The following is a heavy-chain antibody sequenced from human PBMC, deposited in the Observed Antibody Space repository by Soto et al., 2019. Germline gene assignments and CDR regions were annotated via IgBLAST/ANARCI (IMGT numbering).Heavy chain of an antibody. CDR1: GGSISSYY. V-gene: IGHV4-59*01. CDR2: IYYSGST. Sequence: SETLSLTCTVSGGSISSYYWSWIRQPPGKGLEWIGYIYYSGSTNYNPSLKSRVTISVDTSKNQFSLKLSSVTAADTAVYYCARVATMTDPLLVDYFDYWGQGTLVTVSS. D-gene: IGHD3-22*01. J-gene: IGHJ4*02. CDR3: ARVATMTDPLLVDYFDY.